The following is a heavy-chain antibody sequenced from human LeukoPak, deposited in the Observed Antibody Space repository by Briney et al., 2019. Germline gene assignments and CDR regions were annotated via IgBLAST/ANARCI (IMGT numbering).Heavy chain of an antibody. J-gene: IGHJ4*02. CDR3: ARAPPVDYGDYEFDY. V-gene: IGHV1-2*02. CDR2: INPNSGGT. CDR1: GYTFTGYY. D-gene: IGHD4-17*01. Sequence: ASVKVSCKASGYTFTGYYMHWARQAPGQGLEWMGWINPNSGGTNYAQKFQGRVTMTRDTSISTAYMELSRLRSDDTAVYYCARAPPVDYGDYEFDYWGQGTLVTVSS.